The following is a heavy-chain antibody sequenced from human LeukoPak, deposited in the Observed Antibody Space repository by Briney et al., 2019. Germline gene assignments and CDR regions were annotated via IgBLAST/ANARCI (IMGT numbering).Heavy chain of an antibody. CDR2: IYYDGSNK. Sequence: SLSLSCAASGFTFTSYTMHWLRQAPGKGLVWGAIIYYDGSNKSYADSVKGRFTISRDNSKNTLYLQMNSLRAEDTAVYYCARWVDTTMDYYFDYWGQGTLITVSS. CDR1: GFTFTSYT. J-gene: IGHJ4*02. V-gene: IGHV3-30-3*01. CDR3: ARWVDTTMDYYFDY. D-gene: IGHD5-18*01.